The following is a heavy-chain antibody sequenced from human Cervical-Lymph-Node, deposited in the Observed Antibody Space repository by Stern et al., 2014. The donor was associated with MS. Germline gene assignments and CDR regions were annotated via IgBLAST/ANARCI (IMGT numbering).Heavy chain of an antibody. CDR1: GGSISSGSYY. J-gene: IGHJ5*02. Sequence: QVQLQESGPGLVKPSQTLSLTCTVSGGSISSGSYYWSWIRQPAGKGLEWIGRIYTSGSTNYNPSLKSRVTISVATSKNQFSLKLTSVTAADTAVYYCARAPYYYDSSGYYTPAWFDPWGQGTLVTVSS. V-gene: IGHV4-61*02. D-gene: IGHD3-22*01. CDR3: ARAPYYYDSSGYYTPAWFDP. CDR2: IYTSGST.